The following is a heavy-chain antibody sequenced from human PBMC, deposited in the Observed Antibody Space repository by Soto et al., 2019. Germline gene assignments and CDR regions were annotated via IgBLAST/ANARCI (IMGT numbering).Heavy chain of an antibody. J-gene: IGHJ6*02. CDR3: AGRYCISPSWPTSAYYYGRDV. V-gene: IGHV3-30-3*01. CDR2: VSYDGSNK. D-gene: IGHD2-2*01. CDR1: GFSFSSYA. Sequence: QVQLVESGGGVVQPGRSLRLSCAASGFSFSSYAMHWVRQAPGKGLEWVAVVSYDGSNKYYADSVKGRFTISRDNSKNTLSLQMNSLRAEDTAVYYCAGRYCISPSWPTSAYYYGRDVWGQGTTVTVSS.